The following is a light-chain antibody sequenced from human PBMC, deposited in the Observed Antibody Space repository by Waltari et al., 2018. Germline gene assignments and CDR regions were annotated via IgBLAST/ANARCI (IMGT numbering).Light chain of an antibody. J-gene: IGKJ1*01. Sequence: IVLTQSPGTLSLSPGERATLLRRASETVPAGSLAWSQQKPGQSPRLLIYGGSNRATDIPDRFSGSESGTDFTLTVSRLEPEDFAVYYCQQYGSSPWTFGQGTRVEI. CDR2: GGS. CDR3: QQYGSSPWT. V-gene: IGKV3-20*01. CDR1: ETVPAGS.